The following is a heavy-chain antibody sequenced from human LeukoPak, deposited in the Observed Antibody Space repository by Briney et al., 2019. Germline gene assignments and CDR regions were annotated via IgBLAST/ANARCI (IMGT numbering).Heavy chain of an antibody. CDR1: GFTFGNSW. V-gene: IGHV3-74*01. CDR3: TVVVEPPDSDGFDV. J-gene: IGHJ3*01. D-gene: IGHD1-14*01. Sequence: GGSLRLSCAASGFTFGNSWVHWVRQAPGKGLVWVSLINADGSTTSYADSVKGRFTISRDNARNTLSLEMNSLTIEDTAVYYCTVVVEPPDSDGFDVWGQGTMITVSS. CDR2: INADGSTT.